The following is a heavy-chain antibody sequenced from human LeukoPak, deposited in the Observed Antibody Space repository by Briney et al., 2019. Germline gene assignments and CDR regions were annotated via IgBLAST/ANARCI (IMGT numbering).Heavy chain of an antibody. D-gene: IGHD1-26*01. CDR2: INQDGSEK. CDR3: ASAAGWESAY. J-gene: IGHJ4*02. CDR1: GTTFDSHY. Sequence: GGSLRLSCAASGTTFDSHYMTWVRQTPEKGLEWVANINQDGSEKNYVDSVKGRFTISRDNAKKSLYLQMNSLRAEDTAVYYCASAAGWESAYWGQGTLVTGSP. V-gene: IGHV3-7*01.